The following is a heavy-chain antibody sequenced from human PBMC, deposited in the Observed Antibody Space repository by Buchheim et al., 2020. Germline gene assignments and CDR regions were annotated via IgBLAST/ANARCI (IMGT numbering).Heavy chain of an antibody. D-gene: IGHD2-21*02. CDR3: TTGAMTYEY. CDR1: GLTFSKAW. J-gene: IGHJ4*02. Sequence: EVQLVEFGGGLVKPGESLRLSCTASGLTFSKAWMTWVRQTPGRGPEWVGRIRSRGAGGTTDYAGLAKGRFSISRDDSKNTVYLQMNSLKTEDTALYYCTTGAMTYEYWGQGTL. CDR2: IRSRGAGGTT. V-gene: IGHV3-15*01.